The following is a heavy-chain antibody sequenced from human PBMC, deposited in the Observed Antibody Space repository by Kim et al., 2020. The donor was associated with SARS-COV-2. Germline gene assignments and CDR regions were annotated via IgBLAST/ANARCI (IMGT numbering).Heavy chain of an antibody. D-gene: IGHD3-3*01. CDR3: AIVASKLRFLNFEH. J-gene: IGHJ4*02. Sequence: YADAVKGRFTISREKSKNTLYLQLNSLRAEDTAVYYCAIVASKLRFLNFEHWGQGTLVTVSP. V-gene: IGHV3-23*01.